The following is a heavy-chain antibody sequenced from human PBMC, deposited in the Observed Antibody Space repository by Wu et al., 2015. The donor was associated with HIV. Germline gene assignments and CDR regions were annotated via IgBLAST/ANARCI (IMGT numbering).Heavy chain of an antibody. V-gene: IGHV1-18*04. Sequence: QVQLVQSGVEVKKPGASMKVSCKASGYNFTGYFIHWVRQGPGQGLEWMGWISAYNGNTNYAQKLQGRVTMTTDTSTSTAYMELRSLRSDDTAVYYCARRYYDSSGYLPLIDPWGQGTLVTVSS. D-gene: IGHD3-22*01. J-gene: IGHJ5*02. CDR3: ARRYYDSSGYLPLIDP. CDR1: GYNFTGYF. CDR2: ISAYNGNT.